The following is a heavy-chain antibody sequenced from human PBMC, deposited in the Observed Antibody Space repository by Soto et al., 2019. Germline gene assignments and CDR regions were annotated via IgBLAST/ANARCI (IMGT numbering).Heavy chain of an antibody. CDR1: RFRFSAYG. Sequence: QVKLVESGGAVVQSGRSLRLSCTASRFRFSAYGMHWVRQAPGKGLEWVALISDDGKTQFFTDSMEGRFTISRDNSRNTLYLQMNSLRPEDTAVYYCVKGGYKTGWPPFDHWGHGTRVTVSS. CDR3: VKGGYKTGWPPFDH. D-gene: IGHD6-19*01. V-gene: IGHV3-30*18. J-gene: IGHJ4*01. CDR2: ISDDGKTQ.